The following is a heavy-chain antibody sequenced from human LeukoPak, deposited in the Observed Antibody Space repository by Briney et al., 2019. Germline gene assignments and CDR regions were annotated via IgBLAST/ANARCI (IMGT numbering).Heavy chain of an antibody. V-gene: IGHV4-34*01. D-gene: IGHD2-15*01. CDR1: GGSFSGYY. J-gene: IGHJ4*02. CDR3: GSSGFDY. CDR2: INHSGST. Sequence: SETLSLTCAVYGGSFSGYYWSWIRQPPGKGLEWIGEINHSGSTNYNPSLKSRVTISVDTSKNQFSLKLSSVTAADTAVYYCGSSGFDYWGQGTLVTVSS.